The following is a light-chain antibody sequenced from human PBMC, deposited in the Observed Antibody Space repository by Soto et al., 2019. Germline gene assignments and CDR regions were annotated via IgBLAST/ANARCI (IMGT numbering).Light chain of an antibody. CDR2: KVS. CDR1: QSLVHTDGDTY. Sequence: DVVVTQSPLSLPVILGQPASISCRTSQSLVHTDGDTYLNWFHQRPGQSPRRLIYKVSNRDRGVPDRFSGSGSGFDFTLRISRVEAEDVGIFYCMQGTHWPRTFGLGTKLEIK. V-gene: IGKV2-30*02. J-gene: IGKJ2*01. CDR3: MQGTHWPRT.